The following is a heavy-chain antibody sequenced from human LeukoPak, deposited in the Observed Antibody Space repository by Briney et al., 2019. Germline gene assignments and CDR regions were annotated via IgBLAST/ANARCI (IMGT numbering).Heavy chain of an antibody. J-gene: IGHJ4*02. V-gene: IGHV3-30-3*01. D-gene: IGHD5-12*01. CDR2: ISYDGSNK. CDR3: AKDRTPTSDKVGDY. CDR1: GFTFSSYA. Sequence: GGSLRLSCAASGFTFSSYAMHWVRQAPGKGLEWVAVISYDGSNKHYADSVKGRFTISRDNSKNTLYLQMNSLRVEDTAVYYCAKDRTPTSDKVGDYWGQGTLVTVSS.